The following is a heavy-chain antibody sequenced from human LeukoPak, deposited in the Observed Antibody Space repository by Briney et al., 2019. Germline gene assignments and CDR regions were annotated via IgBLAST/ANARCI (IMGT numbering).Heavy chain of an antibody. CDR2: ISAYNGNT. D-gene: IGHD2-2*01. V-gene: IGHV1-18*01. J-gene: IGHJ6*02. CDR3: ARGGMHCSSTSCYGMDV. Sequence: ASVKVSCKASGHTFTSYGISWVRQALGQGLEWMGWISAYNGNTNYAQKLQGRVTMTTDTSTSTAYMELRSLRSDDTAVYYCARGGMHCSSTSCYGMDVWGQGTTVTVSS. CDR1: GHTFTSYG.